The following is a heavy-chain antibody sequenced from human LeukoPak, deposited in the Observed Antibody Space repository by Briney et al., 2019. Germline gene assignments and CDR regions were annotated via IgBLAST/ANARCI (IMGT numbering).Heavy chain of an antibody. J-gene: IGHJ5*02. CDR1: GYSISSGYY. CDR2: IYYSGST. Sequence: SETLSLTCSVSGYSISSGYYWGWIRQPAGGGLEWIGYIYYSGSTDYNPSLKSRVTISVDTSKNQFSLKLTSVTAADTAVYYCARRGSGWHAWGQRKLVTVSS. D-gene: IGHD6-19*01. V-gene: IGHV4-38-2*02. CDR3: ARRGSGWHA.